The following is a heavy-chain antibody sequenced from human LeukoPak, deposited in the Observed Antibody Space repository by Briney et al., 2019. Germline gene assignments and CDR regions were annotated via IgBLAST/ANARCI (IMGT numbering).Heavy chain of an antibody. D-gene: IGHD3-16*01. CDR2: IYYSGST. Sequence: SETLSLTCTVSGGSISSSSYYWGWIRQPPGKGLEWIGSIYYSGSTYYNPSLKSRVTMSVDTSKNQFSLKLSSVTAADTAVYYCARDTQMGVDYWGQGTLVTVSS. CDR1: GGSISSSSYY. V-gene: IGHV4-39*07. CDR3: ARDTQMGVDY. J-gene: IGHJ4*02.